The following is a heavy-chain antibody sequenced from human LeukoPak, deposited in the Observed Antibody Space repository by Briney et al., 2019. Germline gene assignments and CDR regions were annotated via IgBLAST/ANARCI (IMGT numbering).Heavy chain of an antibody. J-gene: IGHJ3*02. V-gene: IGHV3-23*01. CDR3: EKDRPLPYSDILTGYQPYDAFDI. D-gene: IGHD3-9*01. Sequence: GGSLRLSCAASGFTVSSNYMSWVRQAPGKGLEWVSAISGSGGSSYYADSVKGRFTISRDNSKNTLYLQMNSLRAEDTDVYYCEKDRPLPYSDILTGYQPYDAFDIWGQGTMVTVSS. CDR2: ISGSGGSS. CDR1: GFTVSSNY.